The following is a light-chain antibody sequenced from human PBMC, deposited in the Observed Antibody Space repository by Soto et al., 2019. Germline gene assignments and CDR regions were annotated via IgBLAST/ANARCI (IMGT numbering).Light chain of an antibody. CDR1: SSDVGSYNL. J-gene: IGLJ3*02. CDR2: EDS. Sequence: QSALTQPASVSGSPGQSITISCTGTSSDVGSYNLVSWYQQHPGKAPKVLIYEDSKRPSGVSDHFSASKSGNTASLTISGLQADDEADCYCCSYAGSSTLLFGGGTKVTVL. V-gene: IGLV2-23*01. CDR3: CSYAGSSTLL.